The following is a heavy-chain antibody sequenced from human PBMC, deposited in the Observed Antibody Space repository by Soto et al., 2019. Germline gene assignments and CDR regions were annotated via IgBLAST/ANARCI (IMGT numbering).Heavy chain of an antibody. D-gene: IGHD1-26*01. J-gene: IGHJ4*02. CDR1: GFTFSSYA. CDR2: ISGSGDST. Sequence: EVQLLESGGGLVQPGGSLRLSCAASGFTFSSYAMRWVRQAPVKGLEWVSAISGSGDSTYYADSVQGRFTISRDNSKNTLYLQMNSLRAEDTAVYYCARRGSGSDYDYWGQGTVVTVSS. V-gene: IGHV3-23*01. CDR3: ARRGSGSDYDY.